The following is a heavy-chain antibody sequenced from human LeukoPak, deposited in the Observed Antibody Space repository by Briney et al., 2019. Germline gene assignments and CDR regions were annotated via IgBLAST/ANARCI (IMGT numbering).Heavy chain of an antibody. J-gene: IGHJ5*02. CDR3: ARVLFPSGPTRCFDP. CDR1: GYIFSGHY. D-gene: IGHD2-21*01. Sequence: ASVKVSCKASGYIFSGHYIQWVRQGPGQGLEWVGWINPASGGTNNAQKFHGRVTMTTDTSISTVYMELNSLRYDDTAVYYCARVLFPSGPTRCFDPWGQGTLVTVPS. V-gene: IGHV1-2*02. CDR2: INPASGGT.